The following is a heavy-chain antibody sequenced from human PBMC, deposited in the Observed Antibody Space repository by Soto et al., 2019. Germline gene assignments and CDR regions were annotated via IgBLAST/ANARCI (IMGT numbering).Heavy chain of an antibody. J-gene: IGHJ3*02. CDR3: ARGGCATDAFDI. V-gene: IGHV3-30-3*01. CDR2: ISYDGSNK. Sequence: PGGSLRLSCAASGFTFSSYAMHWVRQAPGKGLEWVAVISYDGSNKYYADSVKGRFTISRDNSKNTLYLQMNSLRAEDTAVYYCARGGCATDAFDICGQGTMVTVS. CDR1: GFTFSSYA. D-gene: IGHD6-19*01.